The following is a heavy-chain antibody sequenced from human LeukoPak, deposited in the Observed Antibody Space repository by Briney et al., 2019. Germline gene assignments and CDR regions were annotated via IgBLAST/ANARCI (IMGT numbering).Heavy chain of an antibody. CDR2: ITSSGAGT. CDR1: GLIFSSYA. CDR3: GWKPAGGHHYDY. D-gene: IGHD6-13*01. V-gene: IGHV3-23*01. J-gene: IGHJ4*02. Sequence: PGGSLRLSCAASGLIFSSYAMTWVRQAPEKGLEWVSSITSSGAGTSYADSVKGRLTISRDNSKNTLYLQMDSLRAADTAVYYCGWKPAGGHHYDYWGQGTLVTVSS.